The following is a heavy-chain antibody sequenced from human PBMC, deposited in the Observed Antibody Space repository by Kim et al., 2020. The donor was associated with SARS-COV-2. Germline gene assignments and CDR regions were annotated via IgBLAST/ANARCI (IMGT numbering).Heavy chain of an antibody. CDR2: YDGNNK. Sequence: YDGNNKYYADSVMGRFTISRDNSKNMLFLQMNSLRAEDTAVYYCANFESWGQGTLVTVSS. CDR3: ANFES. J-gene: IGHJ4*02. V-gene: IGHV3-33*06.